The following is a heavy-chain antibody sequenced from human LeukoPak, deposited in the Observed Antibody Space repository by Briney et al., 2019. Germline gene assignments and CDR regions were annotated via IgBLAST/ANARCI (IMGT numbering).Heavy chain of an antibody. J-gene: IGHJ4*02. D-gene: IGHD3-22*01. V-gene: IGHV3-21*01. CDR3: ARDHSSGRYFDF. Sequence: AGGSLRLSCAASGLTFSSYSMNWVRQAPGKGLEWVSSISGSSTYIDYADSVKGRFTISRDNAKNALYLQMDSLRAEDTAVYYCARDHSSGRYFDFWGQGTLVTVSS. CDR2: ISGSSTYI. CDR1: GLTFSSYS.